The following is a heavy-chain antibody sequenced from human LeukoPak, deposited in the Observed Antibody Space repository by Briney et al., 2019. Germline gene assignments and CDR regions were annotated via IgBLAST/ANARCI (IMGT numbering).Heavy chain of an antibody. V-gene: IGHV1-3*01. Sequence: ASVKVSCKASGYTFTSYAMHWVRQAPGQRLEWMGWINAGNGNTKYSQKFQGRVTITRDTSASTAYMELSSLRSEDTAVYYCARATYYCSSTSCYGATYFDYWGQGTLVTVSP. CDR2: INAGNGNT. J-gene: IGHJ4*02. CDR3: ARATYYCSSTSCYGATYFDY. D-gene: IGHD2-2*01. CDR1: GYTFTSYA.